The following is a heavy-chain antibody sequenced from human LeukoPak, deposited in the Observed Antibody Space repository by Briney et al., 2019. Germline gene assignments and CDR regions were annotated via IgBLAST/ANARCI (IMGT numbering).Heavy chain of an antibody. Sequence: VQPGGSLRLSCAASGFNFRDAAMTRVRQAPGKGLEWVSLISFSGDNSYYADSVKGRFTISRDNSKNTLSLQMNSLRVEDTAIYYCAKDIQLSTWGLGTMVTVSS. J-gene: IGHJ3*01. CDR1: GFNFRDAA. V-gene: IGHV3-23*01. CDR2: ISFSGDNS. CDR3: AKDIQLST. D-gene: IGHD5-24*01.